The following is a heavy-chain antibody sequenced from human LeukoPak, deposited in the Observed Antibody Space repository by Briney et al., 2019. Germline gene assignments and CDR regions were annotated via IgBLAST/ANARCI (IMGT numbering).Heavy chain of an antibody. J-gene: IGHJ4*02. CDR3: ALRPQWRAFDY. D-gene: IGHD6-19*01. V-gene: IGHV3-23*01. CDR1: AFTFSTYT. CDR2: ITDNTGST. Sequence: GGSLRLSYAASAFTFSTYTMNWVRQAPGKGLEWLSSITDNTGSTVYADSLEGRFTISRDSSSNTLYLQINSLRADDTAVYYCALRPQWRAFDYWGQGALVTVAS.